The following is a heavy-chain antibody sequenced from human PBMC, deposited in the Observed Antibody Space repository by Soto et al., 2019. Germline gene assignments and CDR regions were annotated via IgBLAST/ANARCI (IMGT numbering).Heavy chain of an antibody. D-gene: IGHD5-12*01. Sequence: QVQLQQWGAGLLKPSETLSLNCAVTGGSLSGYYWSWIRQPPGKGLEWIGEVKDGGHTNYRPSLRGRVTISSDTSNNQLSLWLNSVTAADTGVYYCARGQEGVVATHWDQGSMVTVSS. V-gene: IGHV4-34*01. J-gene: IGHJ4*02. CDR3: ARGQEGVVATH. CDR2: VKDGGHT. CDR1: GGSLSGYY.